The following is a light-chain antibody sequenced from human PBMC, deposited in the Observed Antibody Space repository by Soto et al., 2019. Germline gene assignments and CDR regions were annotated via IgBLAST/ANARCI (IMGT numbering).Light chain of an antibody. J-gene: IGLJ2*01. CDR3: QTWGTGIHVV. V-gene: IGLV4-69*01. Sequence: QLVLTQSPSASASLGASVKLTCTLSSGHSSYAIAWHQQQPEKGPRYLMKLDSDGSHTKGDAIPDRFSGSSSGAECYLTISGLQSEDEADYYCQTWGTGIHVVFGGGTKLTVL. CDR1: SGHSSYA. CDR2: LDSDGSH.